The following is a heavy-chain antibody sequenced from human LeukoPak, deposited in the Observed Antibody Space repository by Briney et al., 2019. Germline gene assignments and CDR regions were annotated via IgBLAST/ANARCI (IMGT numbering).Heavy chain of an antibody. V-gene: IGHV3-21*01. CDR1: GFTFSSYH. Sequence: GGSLRLSCEVSGFTFSSYHMNWVRQAPGKGLEWVSSISSSSRYIYYADSMTGRFTISRDNAKNSLYLQMNSLRAEDTAVYYCARDLRAGLLPLEDYWGQGTLVTVSS. CDR2: ISSSSRYI. CDR3: ARDLRAGLLPLEDY. J-gene: IGHJ4*02. D-gene: IGHD4-17*01.